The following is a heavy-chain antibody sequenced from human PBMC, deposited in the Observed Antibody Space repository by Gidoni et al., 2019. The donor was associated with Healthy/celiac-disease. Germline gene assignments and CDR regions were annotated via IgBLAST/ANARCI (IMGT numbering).Heavy chain of an antibody. J-gene: IGHJ5*02. D-gene: IGHD6-6*01. CDR1: GGSISSYY. CDR3: ARDGPGRGQLENWFDP. Sequence: QVQLQESGPGLVKPSETLSLTCTVSGGSISSYYWSWIRQPPGKGLEWIGYIYYSGSTNYNPSLKSRVTISVDTSKNQFSLKLSSVTAADTAVYYCARDGPGRGQLENWFDPWGQGTLVTVSS. V-gene: IGHV4-59*01. CDR2: IYYSGST.